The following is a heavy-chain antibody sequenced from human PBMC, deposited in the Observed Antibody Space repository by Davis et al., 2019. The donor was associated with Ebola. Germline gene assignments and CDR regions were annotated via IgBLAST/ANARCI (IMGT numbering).Heavy chain of an antibody. CDR1: GFNFSGSA. V-gene: IGHV3-73*01. Sequence: PPGSLSLSCALSGFNFSGSAMQWVRQAAGKGLEPVGRISIKGKSYATTSAESLKGTFTLSRDDSKNTAYLQMDSLKIEDTAVYYCWTRWELKEYGFWGPGTLVTVSS. J-gene: IGHJ4*02. CDR2: ISIKGKSYAT. D-gene: IGHD1-26*01. CDR3: WTRWELKEYGF.